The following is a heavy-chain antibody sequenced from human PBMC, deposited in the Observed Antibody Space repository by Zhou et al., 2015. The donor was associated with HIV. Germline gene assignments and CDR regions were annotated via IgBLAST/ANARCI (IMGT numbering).Heavy chain of an antibody. CDR3: AREGGGYYYGSGSYYKDYYYYGMDV. D-gene: IGHD3-10*01. J-gene: IGHJ6*02. V-gene: IGHV1-69*06. CDR2: IIPIFGTA. CDR1: GGTFSSYA. Sequence: QVQLVQSGAEVKKPGSSVKVSCNASGGTFSSYAISWVRQAPGQGLEWMGGIIPIFGTANYAQKFQGRVTITADKSTSTAYMELSSLRSEDTAVYYCAREGGGYYYGSGSYYKDYYYYGMDVWGQGTTVTVSS.